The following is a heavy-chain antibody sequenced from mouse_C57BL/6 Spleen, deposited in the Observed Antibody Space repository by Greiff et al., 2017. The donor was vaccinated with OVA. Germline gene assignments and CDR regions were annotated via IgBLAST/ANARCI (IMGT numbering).Heavy chain of an antibody. CDR2: ISNGGGST. CDR1: GFTFSDYY. V-gene: IGHV5-12*01. J-gene: IGHJ2*01. CDR3: ARHAYDSVGYFDY. D-gene: IGHD2-4*01. Sequence: EVNVVESGGGLVQPGGSLKLSCAASGFTFSDYYMYWVRQTPEKRLEWVAYISNGGGSTYYPDTVKGRFTISRDNAKNTLYLQMSRLKSEDTAMYYCARHAYDSVGYFDYWGQGTTLTVSS.